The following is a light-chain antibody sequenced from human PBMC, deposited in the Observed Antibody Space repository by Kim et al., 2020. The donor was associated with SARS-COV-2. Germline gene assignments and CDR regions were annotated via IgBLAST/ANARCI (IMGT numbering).Light chain of an antibody. CDR1: SANIEIKA. CDR2: DND. Sequence: GQRVEISCSGSSANIEIKAVNWFQSFQGPAPKLLIYDNDRRPSGVPDRISGSKSGTSASLALSGLLSEDEADYYCGSWDDTLDAYVFGGGTQLTVL. J-gene: IGLJ2*01. CDR3: GSWDDTLDAYV. V-gene: IGLV1-44*01.